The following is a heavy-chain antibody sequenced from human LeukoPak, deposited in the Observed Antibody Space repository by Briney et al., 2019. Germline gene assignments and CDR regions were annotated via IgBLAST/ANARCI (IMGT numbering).Heavy chain of an antibody. CDR1: GGSFSGYY. CDR3: ARGRLIEKWLLLRGRANFDY. CDR2: INHSGST. D-gene: IGHD3-22*01. Sequence: SETLSLTCAVYGGSFSGYYWSWIRQPPGKGLEWIGEINHSGSTNYNPSLKSRVTISVDTSKNQFSLKLSSVTAADTAVYYCARGRLIEKWLLLRGRANFDYWGQGTLVTVSS. J-gene: IGHJ4*02. V-gene: IGHV4-34*01.